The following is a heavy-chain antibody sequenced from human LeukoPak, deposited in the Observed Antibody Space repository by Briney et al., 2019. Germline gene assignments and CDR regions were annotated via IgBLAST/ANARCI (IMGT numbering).Heavy chain of an antibody. CDR2: ISGSGSST. Sequence: QSGGSLRLSCAASGFTFSSYGMSWVRQAPGKGLEWVSAISGSGSSTYYAASVKGRFTISRDNSKNTLYLQMNSLRAEDTAVYYCARDGRALWSYGSVNYFDYWGQGTLVTVSS. J-gene: IGHJ4*02. D-gene: IGHD5-18*01. CDR3: ARDGRALWSYGSVNYFDY. V-gene: IGHV3-23*01. CDR1: GFTFSSYG.